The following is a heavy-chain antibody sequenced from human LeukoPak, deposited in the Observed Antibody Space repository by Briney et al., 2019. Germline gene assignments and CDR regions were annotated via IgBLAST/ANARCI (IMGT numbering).Heavy chain of an antibody. CDR2: ISHSGST. CDR3: ARHGPAYYGSGSYYRRNYYYYGMDV. J-gene: IGHJ6*02. V-gene: IGHV4-34*01. CDR1: GGSFSGYY. D-gene: IGHD3-10*01. Sequence: SETLSLTCAVYGGSFSGYYWSWIRQPPGKGLEWIGEISHSGSTNYNPSLKSRVTISVDTSKNQFSLKLSSVTAADTAVYYCARHGPAYYGSGSYYRRNYYYYGMDVWGQGTTVTVSS.